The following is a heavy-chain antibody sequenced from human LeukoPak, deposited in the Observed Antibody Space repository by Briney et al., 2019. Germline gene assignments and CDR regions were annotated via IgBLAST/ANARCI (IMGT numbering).Heavy chain of an antibody. V-gene: IGHV3-21*01. Sequence: GGSLRLSCAASGFTFSSYSMNWVRQAPGKGLEWVSSISSSSSYIYYADSVKGQFTISRDNAKNSLYLQMNSLRAEDTAVYYCAREASSSWRHSDYWGQGTLVTVSS. CDR3: AREASSSWRHSDY. CDR2: ISSSSSYI. CDR1: GFTFSSYS. J-gene: IGHJ4*02. D-gene: IGHD6-13*01.